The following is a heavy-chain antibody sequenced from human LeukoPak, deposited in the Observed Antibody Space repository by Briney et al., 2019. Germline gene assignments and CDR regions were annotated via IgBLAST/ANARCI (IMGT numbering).Heavy chain of an antibody. CDR1: GGSISNYY. Sequence: PSETLSLTCTVSGGSISNYYWSWIRQPAGKGLEWIGRIYTSGSTNYNPSLKSRVTMLVDTSKNQSSLKVNSVTAADTAVYYCAREYISSSFFDYWGQGTLVTVSS. J-gene: IGHJ4*02. V-gene: IGHV4-4*07. CDR3: AREYISSSFFDY. D-gene: IGHD6-6*01. CDR2: IYTSGST.